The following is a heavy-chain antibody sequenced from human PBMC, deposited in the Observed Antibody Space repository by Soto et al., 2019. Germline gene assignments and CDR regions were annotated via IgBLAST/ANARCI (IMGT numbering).Heavy chain of an antibody. CDR3: AKGGSTYYYDSSGYYYFDY. CDR1: GFTFSSYG. D-gene: IGHD3-22*01. Sequence: ESGGGVVQPGRSLRLSCAASGFTFSSYGMHWVRQAPGKGLEWVAVISYDGSNKYYADSVKGRFTISRDNSKNTLYLQMNSLRAEDTAVYYCAKGGSTYYYDSSGYYYFDYWGQGTLVTVSS. J-gene: IGHJ4*02. CDR2: ISYDGSNK. V-gene: IGHV3-30*18.